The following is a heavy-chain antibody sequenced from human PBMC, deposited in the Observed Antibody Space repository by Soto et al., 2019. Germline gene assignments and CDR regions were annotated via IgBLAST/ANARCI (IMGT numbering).Heavy chain of an antibody. V-gene: IGHV4-31*03. D-gene: IGHD2-8*01. CDR1: GGSISSGGYY. CDR2: IYYSGST. J-gene: IGHJ4*02. Sequence: SETLSLTCTVSGGSISSGGYYWSWIRQHPGKGLEWIGYIYYSGSTYYNPSLKSRVTISVDTSKNQFSLKLSSVTAADTAVYYCASSETNGVSDYYFDYWGQGTLVTVSS. CDR3: ASSETNGVSDYYFDY.